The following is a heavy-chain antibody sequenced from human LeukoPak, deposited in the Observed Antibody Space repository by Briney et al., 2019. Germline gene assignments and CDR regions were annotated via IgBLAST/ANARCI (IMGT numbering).Heavy chain of an antibody. CDR2: ISGSGGST. V-gene: IGHV3-23*01. D-gene: IGHD6-13*01. CDR3: AKDWWDSSPSYNYMDV. Sequence: GGSLRLSCAASGFTFSSYAMSWVRQAPGKGLEWVSAISGSGGSTYYADSVKGRFTISRDNSKNTLYLQMNSLRAEDTAVYYCAKDWWDSSPSYNYMDVWGKGTTVTVSS. J-gene: IGHJ6*03. CDR1: GFTFSSYA.